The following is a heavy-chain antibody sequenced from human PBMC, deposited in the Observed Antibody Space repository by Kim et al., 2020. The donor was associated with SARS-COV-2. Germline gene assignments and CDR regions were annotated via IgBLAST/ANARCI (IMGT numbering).Heavy chain of an antibody. CDR1: GYTFTSYA. Sequence: ASVKVSCKASGYTFTSYAMHWVRQAPGQRLEWMGWINAGNGNTKYSQKFQGRVTITRDTSASTAYMELSSLRSEDTAVYYCARDGGYCSSTSCYKAHDYWGQGTLVTVSS. D-gene: IGHD2-2*02. CDR3: ARDGGYCSSTSCYKAHDY. CDR2: INAGNGNT. V-gene: IGHV1-3*01. J-gene: IGHJ4*02.